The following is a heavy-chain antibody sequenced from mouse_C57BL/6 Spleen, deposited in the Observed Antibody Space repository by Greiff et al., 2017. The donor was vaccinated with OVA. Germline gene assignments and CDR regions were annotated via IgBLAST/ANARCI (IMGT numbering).Heavy chain of an antibody. CDR2: IYPGDGDT. CDR3: ARGDYYGSSSWFAY. Sequence: QVHVKQSGAELVKPGASVKISCKASGYAFSSYWMNWVKQRPGKGLEWIGQIYPGDGDTNYNGKFKGKATLTADKSSSTAYMQLSSLTSEDSAVYFCARGDYYGSSSWFAYWGQGTLVTVSA. CDR1: GYAFSSYW. D-gene: IGHD1-1*01. V-gene: IGHV1-80*01. J-gene: IGHJ3*01.